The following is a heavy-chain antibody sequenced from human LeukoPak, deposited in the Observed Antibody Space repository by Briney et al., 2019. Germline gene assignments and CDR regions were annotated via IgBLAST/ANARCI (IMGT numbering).Heavy chain of an antibody. V-gene: IGHV4-39*01. CDR1: GDSISSNNYY. CDR2: IYYSGNT. CDR3: TRTQYCNGGSCYTEVAY. J-gene: IGHJ4*02. D-gene: IGHD2-15*01. Sequence: PSETLSLTSSVSGDSISSNNYYWGWIRQAPGKGLEWIGSIYYSGNTYYNPSLKSRATIYVDTSKNQFSLRLDSVTAADTAVYYCTRTQYCNGGSCYTEVAYWGQGTLVTVSS.